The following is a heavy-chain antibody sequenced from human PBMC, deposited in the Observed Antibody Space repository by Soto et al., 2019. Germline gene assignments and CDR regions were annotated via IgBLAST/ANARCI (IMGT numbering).Heavy chain of an antibody. V-gene: IGHV3-30*18. J-gene: IGHJ4*02. CDR3: AKGLPADY. CDR1: GFTFSSYA. CDR2: ISYDGSRT. Sequence: QLQLVESGGGVVQPGGSLRLSCAASGFTFSSYAMHWVRQAPGKGLEWVAVISYDGSRTSHVDSVKGRFTISRDNSKNTLYLQMNSLRVEDTAVFYCAKGLPADYWGQGSLVFVSS.